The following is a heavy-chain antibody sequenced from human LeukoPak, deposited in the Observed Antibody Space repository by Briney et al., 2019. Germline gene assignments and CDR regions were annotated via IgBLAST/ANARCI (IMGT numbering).Heavy chain of an antibody. CDR2: ISSSSSYI. CDR1: GFTFSSYS. V-gene: IGHV3-21*01. Sequence: GGSLRLSCAASGFTFSSYSMNWVRQAPGKGLEWVSSISSSSSYIYYAGSVKGRFTISRDNAKNSLYLQMNSLRAEDTAVYYCARGIVVVPTADYWGQGTLVTVSS. CDR3: ARGIVVVPTADY. D-gene: IGHD2-2*01. J-gene: IGHJ4*02.